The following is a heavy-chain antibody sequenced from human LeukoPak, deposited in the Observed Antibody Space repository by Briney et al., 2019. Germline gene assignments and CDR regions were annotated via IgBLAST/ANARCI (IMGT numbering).Heavy chain of an antibody. CDR2: IDWDDDK. Sequence: SGPALVKPTQTLTLTCTFSGFSLTTSGMCVTWIRQPPGKVLEWLARIDWDDDKYYNTSLKTRLTISKDTSKNQVVLRMTHMDPVDTATYYCARIESSYYYYDYYFDYWGQGILVTVSS. CDR3: ARIESSYYYYDYYFDY. D-gene: IGHD3-22*01. J-gene: IGHJ4*02. V-gene: IGHV2-70*11. CDR1: GFSLTTSGMC.